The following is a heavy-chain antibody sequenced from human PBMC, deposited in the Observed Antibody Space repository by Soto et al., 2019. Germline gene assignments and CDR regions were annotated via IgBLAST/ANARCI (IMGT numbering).Heavy chain of an antibody. CDR1: GFTFSTYA. V-gene: IGHV3-23*01. J-gene: IGHJ4*02. D-gene: IGHD2-15*01. CDR2: ISGSGGST. CDR3: AKNLQVVVVWGLDY. Sequence: PGGPLRLSCAASGFTFSTYAMTWVRQAPGKGLEWVSAISGSGGSTYYADSVKGRFTISRDISKNTLYLQMNSLRAEDTAVYYCAKNLQVVVVWGLDYWGQGTLVTVSS.